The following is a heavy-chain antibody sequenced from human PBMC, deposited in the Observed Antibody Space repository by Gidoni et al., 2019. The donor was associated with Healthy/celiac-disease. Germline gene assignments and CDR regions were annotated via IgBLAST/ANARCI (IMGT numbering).Heavy chain of an antibody. Sequence: EVQLVESGGGLVQPGGSLRLSCAASGFTFISYWLGWVRQAPGKGLEWVANKKQDGSEKYYVDSVKGRFTISRDNAKNSLYLQMNSLRAEDTAVYYCARGDSSGWYLRDYYGMDVWGQGTTVTVSS. CDR2: KKQDGSEK. V-gene: IGHV3-7*01. CDR1: GFTFISYW. D-gene: IGHD6-19*01. CDR3: ARGDSSGWYLRDYYGMDV. J-gene: IGHJ6*02.